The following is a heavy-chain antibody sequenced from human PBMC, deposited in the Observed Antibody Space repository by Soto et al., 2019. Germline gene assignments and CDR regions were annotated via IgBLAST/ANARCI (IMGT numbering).Heavy chain of an antibody. J-gene: IGHJ4*02. Sequence: TSETLSLTCTVSGGSISSYYWSWIRQPPGKGLEWIGYIYYSGSTNYNPSLKSRVTISVDTSKNQFSPKLSSVTAADTAVYYCASGLYSSGWYFDYWGQGTLVTVS. D-gene: IGHD6-19*01. CDR2: IYYSGST. CDR3: ASGLYSSGWYFDY. V-gene: IGHV4-59*01. CDR1: GGSISSYY.